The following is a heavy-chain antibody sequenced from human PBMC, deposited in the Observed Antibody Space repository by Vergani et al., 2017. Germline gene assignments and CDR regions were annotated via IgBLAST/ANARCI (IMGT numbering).Heavy chain of an antibody. V-gene: IGHV3-9*01. CDR1: GFTFDDYA. D-gene: IGHD5-18*01. J-gene: IGHJ6*02. CDR2: ISWNSGRI. CDR3: ATDIRRGYSYGSFNYYYYGMDV. Sequence: EVQLVESGGGLVQPGRSLRLSCAASGFTFDDYAMHWVRQVPGKGLEWVSGISWNSGRIGYADSVKGRFTISRDNAKNSLYLQMNSLRAEDTALYYCATDIRRGYSYGSFNYYYYGMDVWGQGTTVTVSS.